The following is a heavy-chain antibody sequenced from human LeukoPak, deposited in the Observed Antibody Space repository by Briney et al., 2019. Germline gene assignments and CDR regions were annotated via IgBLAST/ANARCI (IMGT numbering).Heavy chain of an antibody. V-gene: IGHV3-13*01. CDR1: GFTFSSYD. D-gene: IGHD3-9*01. Sequence: GDSLTLFCAASGFTFSSYDMHCVRQATGKGLEWVSALCNAGDTYYPGSVKGRFTIFRENAKNSLYIQMNSLRGGDTAVYYCARATSGGENYDILTGYYMDVWGKGTTVTISS. CDR3: ARATSGGENYDILTGYYMDV. J-gene: IGHJ6*03. CDR2: LCNAGDT.